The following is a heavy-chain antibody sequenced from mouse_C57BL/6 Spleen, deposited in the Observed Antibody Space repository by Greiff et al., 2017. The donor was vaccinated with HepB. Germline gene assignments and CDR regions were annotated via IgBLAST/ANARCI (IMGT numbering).Heavy chain of an antibody. J-gene: IGHJ4*01. D-gene: IGHD2-12*01. CDR1: GFNIKDYY. Sequence: VQLKESGAELVKPGASVKLSCTASGFNIKDYYMHWVKQRTEQGLEWIGRIDPEDGETKSAPKFQGKATITADTSSNTAYLQLSSLTSEDTAVYYCATVYRGDAMDYWGQGTSVTVSS. CDR2: IDPEDGET. V-gene: IGHV14-2*01. CDR3: ATVYRGDAMDY.